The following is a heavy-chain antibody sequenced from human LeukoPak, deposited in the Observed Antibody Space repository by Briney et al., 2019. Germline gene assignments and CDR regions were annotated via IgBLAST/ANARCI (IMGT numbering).Heavy chain of an antibody. CDR2: IYSGGTT. D-gene: IGHD5-12*01. CDR1: GFTVDSNY. J-gene: IGHJ4*02. CDR3: ARAGSSYSGYDYPADY. V-gene: IGHV3-66*01. Sequence: PGGSLRLSCAASGFTVDSNYMSWVRQAPGKGLEWVSVIYSGGTTFYADSVKGRFTISRDNSNKTLYLQMNSLRVEDTGVYYCARAGSSYSGYDYPADYWGQGTLVTVSS.